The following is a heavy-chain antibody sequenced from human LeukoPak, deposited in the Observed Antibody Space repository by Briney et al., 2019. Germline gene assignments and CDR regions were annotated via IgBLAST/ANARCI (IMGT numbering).Heavy chain of an antibody. CDR1: GFTFSSYG. V-gene: IGHV3-23*01. D-gene: IGHD3-22*01. Sequence: GGSLRLSCAASGFTFSSYGMHWVRQAPGKGLEWVSAISGSGGSTYYADSVKGRFTISRDNSKNTLYLQMNSPRAEDTAVYYCAKDLPYYDSSGYPDAFDIWGQGTMVTVSS. CDR3: AKDLPYYDSSGYPDAFDI. CDR2: ISGSGGST. J-gene: IGHJ3*02.